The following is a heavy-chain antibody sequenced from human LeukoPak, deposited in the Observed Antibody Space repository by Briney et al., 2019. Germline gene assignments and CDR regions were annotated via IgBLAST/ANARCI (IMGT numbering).Heavy chain of an antibody. Sequence: GESLKISCKGSGYSFSSYWIGWVRQMPGKGLEWMGIIYPGDSDTRYSPSFQGQVTISADKSISTAYLQWSSLKASDTAMYYCARRGKWGNWNDLAFDIWGQGTMVTVSS. V-gene: IGHV5-51*01. CDR1: GYSFSSYW. CDR2: IYPGDSDT. CDR3: ARRGKWGNWNDLAFDI. D-gene: IGHD1-20*01. J-gene: IGHJ3*02.